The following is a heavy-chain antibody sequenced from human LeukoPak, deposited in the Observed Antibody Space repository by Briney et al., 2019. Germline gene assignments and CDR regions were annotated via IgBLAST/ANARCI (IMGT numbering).Heavy chain of an antibody. CDR1: GFTLDDYA. V-gene: IGHV3-9*01. J-gene: IGHJ4*02. Sequence: GGSLRLSCAASGFTLDDYAMHWVRQAPGKGLEWVSGISWNSGSIGYADSVKGRFTISRDNAKNSLYLQMNSLRAEDTALYYCAKDVNIDGRSPLGLWGQGTLVTVSS. CDR3: AKDVNIDGRSPLGL. CDR2: ISWNSGSI. D-gene: IGHD2/OR15-2a*01.